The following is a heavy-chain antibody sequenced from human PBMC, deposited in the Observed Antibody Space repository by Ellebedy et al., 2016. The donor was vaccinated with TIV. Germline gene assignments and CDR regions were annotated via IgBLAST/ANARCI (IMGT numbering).Heavy chain of an antibody. CDR1: GFIFYDYT. Sequence: PGGSLRLSCAASGFIFYDYTMHWVRQAPGKGLEGVSLISWDGGSTYYADSVKGRLTISRDNSKTSLYLHMNSLRTEDTALYYCAKDMGWESDYGMDVWGQGTTVTVSS. CDR2: ISWDGGST. V-gene: IGHV3-43*01. D-gene: IGHD1-26*01. J-gene: IGHJ6*02. CDR3: AKDMGWESDYGMDV.